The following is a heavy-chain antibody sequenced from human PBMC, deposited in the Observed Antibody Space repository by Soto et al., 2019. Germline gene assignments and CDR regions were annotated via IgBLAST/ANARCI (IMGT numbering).Heavy chain of an antibody. Sequence: EVQLVESGGGLVQPGGSLRLSCAASGFTVSSSYMSWVRQAPGKGLEWVSIIYSDGSTYYADSVKDRFTISRDNSKSTLYLQMNSLRAEDTAVYFCARDRRSTWHLGYWGQETLVTVSS. V-gene: IGHV3-66*01. CDR2: IYSDGST. J-gene: IGHJ4*02. CDR1: GFTVSSSY. CDR3: ARDRRSTWHLGY.